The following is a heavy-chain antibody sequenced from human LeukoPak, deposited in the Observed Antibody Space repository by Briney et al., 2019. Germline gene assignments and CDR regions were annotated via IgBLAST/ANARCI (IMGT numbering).Heavy chain of an antibody. J-gene: IGHJ4*02. D-gene: IGHD3-10*01. CDR2: ISAYNGNT. CDR3: ASGELGGFYGSGSYSHY. CDR1: GYTFTSYG. Sequence: GASVKVSCKASGYTFTSYGISWVRQAPGQGLEWMGWISAYNGNTNYAQKLQGRVTMTTDTSTSTAYMELRSLRSDDTAVYYCASGELGGFYGSGSYSHYWGQGTLVTVSS. V-gene: IGHV1-18*01.